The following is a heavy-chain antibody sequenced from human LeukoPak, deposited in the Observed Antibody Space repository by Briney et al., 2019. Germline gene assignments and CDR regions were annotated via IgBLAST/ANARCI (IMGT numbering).Heavy chain of an antibody. D-gene: IGHD3-10*01. CDR1: GFTFSSYG. CDR2: IWYDGRNK. V-gene: IGHV3-33*01. CDR3: ARVATMVRVPLDALDI. Sequence: GRSLRLSCAASGFTFSSYGMHWVRQAPGKGLEWVAVIWYDGRNKFYADSLKGRFTISRDNAKNSLYLQMNSLRAEDTAVYYCARVATMVRVPLDALDIWGQGTMVSVSS. J-gene: IGHJ3*02.